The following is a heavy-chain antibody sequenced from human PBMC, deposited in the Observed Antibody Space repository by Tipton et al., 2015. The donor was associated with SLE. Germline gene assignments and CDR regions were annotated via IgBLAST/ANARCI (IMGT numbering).Heavy chain of an antibody. J-gene: IGHJ4*02. CDR3: AREVPGYYDSSGPLLYYFDY. V-gene: IGHV3-23*01. CDR2: ISGSGGST. D-gene: IGHD3-22*01. CDR1: GFTFSSYA. Sequence: SLRLSCAASGFTFSSYAMSWVRQAPGKGLEWVSAISGSGGSTYYADSVKGRFTISRDNAKNSLYLQMNSLRAEDTAVYYCAREVPGYYDSSGPLLYYFDYWGQGTLVTVSS.